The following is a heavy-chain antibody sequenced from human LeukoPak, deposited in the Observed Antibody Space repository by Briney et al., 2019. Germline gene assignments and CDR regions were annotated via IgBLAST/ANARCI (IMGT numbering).Heavy chain of an antibody. J-gene: IGHJ4*02. CDR2: INPSGGST. Sequence: ASVKVSCKASGYTFTSYYMHWARQAPGQGLEWMGIINPSGGSTSYAQKFQGRVTMTRDTSTSTVYMELSSLRSEDTAVYYCARDPTGEWLMRYYFDYWGQGTLVTVSS. CDR1: GYTFTSYY. V-gene: IGHV1-46*01. D-gene: IGHD3-3*01. CDR3: ARDPTGEWLMRYYFDY.